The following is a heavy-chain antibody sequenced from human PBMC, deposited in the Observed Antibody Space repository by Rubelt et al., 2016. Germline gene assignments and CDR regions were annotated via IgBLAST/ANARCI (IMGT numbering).Heavy chain of an antibody. CDR2: IIPVFGTT. J-gene: IGHJ5*02. Sequence: TEVKKPGSSVKVSCKASGGTFSSYGVSWMRQAPGQGLEWMGGIIPVFGTTNFAQKFQGRVTMTTDTSTSTAYMELRSLRSDDTAVYYCARVGGYYNRRLTVDPWGQGTLVTVSS. CDR3: ARVGGYYNRRLTVDP. V-gene: IGHV1-69*05. D-gene: IGHD3-10*01. CDR1: GGTFSSYG.